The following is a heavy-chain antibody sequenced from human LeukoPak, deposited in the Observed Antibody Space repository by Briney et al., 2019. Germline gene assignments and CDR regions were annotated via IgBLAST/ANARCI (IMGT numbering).Heavy chain of an antibody. CDR3: AREIDTIVATIKGRDYYYGMDV. Sequence: SQTLSLTCAISGDSVSSNSAAWNWIRQSPSRGLEWLGRTYYRSKWYNDYAVSVKSRITINPDTSKNQFSLQLNSVTPEDTAVYYCAREIDTIVATIKGRDYYYGMDVWGQGTTVTVSS. V-gene: IGHV6-1*01. J-gene: IGHJ6*02. D-gene: IGHD5-12*01. CDR2: TYYRSKWYN. CDR1: GDSVSSNSAA.